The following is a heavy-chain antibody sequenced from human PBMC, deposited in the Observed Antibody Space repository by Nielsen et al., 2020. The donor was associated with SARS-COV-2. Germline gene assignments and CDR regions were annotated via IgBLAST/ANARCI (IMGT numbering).Heavy chain of an antibody. CDR2: ISWNSGNI. CDR1: GFPFDDYA. CDR3: AKEGYGGADY. D-gene: IGHD4-23*01. J-gene: IGHJ4*02. V-gene: IGHV3-9*01. Sequence: SLKISCAASGFPFDDYAMHWVRQAPGKGLEWVSGISWNSGNIGYADSVKGRFTISRDNAKNSLYLQMNSLRAEDTALYYCAKEGYGGADYWGQGTLVTVSS.